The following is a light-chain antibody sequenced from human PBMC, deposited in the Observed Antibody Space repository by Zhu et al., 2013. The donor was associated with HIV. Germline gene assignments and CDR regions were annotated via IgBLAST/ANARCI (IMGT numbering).Light chain of an antibody. CDR2: DNS. J-gene: IGKJ1*01. V-gene: IGKV3-20*01. CDR1: QTVDNRF. CDR3: QHYDSSPWT. Sequence: EIVLTQSPGTLSLYPGESATLSCRASQTVDNRFFAWYQQKPGQAPRLLIYDNSRRATGIPDRFSATGSGTDFTLTISSLETEDFAIYYCQHYDSSPWTFGRGTRVDVK.